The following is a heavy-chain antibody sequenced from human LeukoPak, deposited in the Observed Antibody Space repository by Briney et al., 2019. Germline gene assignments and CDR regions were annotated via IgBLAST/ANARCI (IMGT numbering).Heavy chain of an antibody. J-gene: IGHJ6*03. D-gene: IGHD1-26*01. CDR3: ARDPYSGSYGDSYYYYMDV. Sequence: GGSLRLSCAASGFTFSSYGMSWVRQAPGKGLEWVSSISTSSIYIYYADSVKGRFTISRDNAKKLLFLQMISLRAEDTAIYYCARDPYSGSYGDSYYYYMDVWGKGTTVTISS. CDR1: GFTFSSYG. CDR2: ISTSSIYI. V-gene: IGHV3-21*01.